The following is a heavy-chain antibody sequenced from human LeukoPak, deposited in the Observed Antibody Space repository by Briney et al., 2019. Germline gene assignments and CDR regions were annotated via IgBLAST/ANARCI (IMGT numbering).Heavy chain of an antibody. D-gene: IGHD3-3*01. CDR3: ATTRSPEWLLCYNWFDP. V-gene: IGHV7-4-1*02. CDR2: INTKTGKP. Sequence: GSVTVSCKASGYTFTGYYRHGVRQAPGQGVEGMGWINTKTGKPTYAHAFTGRFVFSLDTSVSTAYLQISSLKAEDTAVYYCATTRSPEWLLCYNWFDPWGQGTLVTVSS. J-gene: IGHJ5*02. CDR1: GYTFTGYY.